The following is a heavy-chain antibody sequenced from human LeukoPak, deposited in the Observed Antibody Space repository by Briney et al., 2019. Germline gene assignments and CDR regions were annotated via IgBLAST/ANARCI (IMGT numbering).Heavy chain of an antibody. J-gene: IGHJ4*02. Sequence: ASVKVSCKASGYTFTTYYMHWVRQAPGQGLEWMGIINPSGGRTTHAQKFQGRVTMTRDMSTSTVYMELSSLRSEDTAVYFCARYGHSPFFDYWGQGTLVIVSS. CDR2: INPSGGRT. V-gene: IGHV1-46*01. D-gene: IGHD4-17*01. CDR1: GYTFTTYY. CDR3: ARYGHSPFFDY.